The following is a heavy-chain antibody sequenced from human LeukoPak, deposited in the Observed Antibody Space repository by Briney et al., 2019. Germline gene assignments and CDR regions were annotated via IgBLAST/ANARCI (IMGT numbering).Heavy chain of an antibody. CDR3: AVSIWFGDLLLDY. CDR2: ISAYNGNT. J-gene: IGHJ4*02. CDR1: GYTFTSYG. D-gene: IGHD3-10*01. V-gene: IGHV1-18*01. Sequence: ASVKVSCKASGYTFTSYGISWVRQAHGQGLEWMGWISAYNGNTDYAQKLQGRVTMTTDTSTSTAYMELRSLRSDDTAVYYCAVSIWFGDLLLDYWGQGTLVTVSS.